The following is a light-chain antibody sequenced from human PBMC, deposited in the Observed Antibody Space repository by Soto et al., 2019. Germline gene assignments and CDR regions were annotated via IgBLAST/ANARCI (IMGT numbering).Light chain of an antibody. CDR1: QSIRSW. CDR2: KAS. Sequence: DIQLTQSPIALSASVGDRVTITCRASQSIRSWLAWYQQKPGKAPNLLIYKASTLQSGVPLRFSGSESGTEFTLTISSLQPDDLAIYYCQQYNSYSRTFGQGTKVDIK. V-gene: IGKV1-5*03. J-gene: IGKJ1*01. CDR3: QQYNSYSRT.